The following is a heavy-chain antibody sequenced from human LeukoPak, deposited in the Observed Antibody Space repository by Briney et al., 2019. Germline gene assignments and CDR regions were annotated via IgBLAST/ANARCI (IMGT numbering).Heavy chain of an antibody. CDR3: ARDILTGYHYYYYGMDV. CDR1: GFTFSSYW. CDR2: INSDGSST. Sequence: GGSLRLSCAASGFTFSSYWMHWVRQAPGKGLVWVSRINSDGSSTSYADSVKGRFTISRDNAKNTLYLQMNSLRAEDTAVYYCARDILTGYHYYYYGMDVWGQGTTVTVSS. D-gene: IGHD3-9*01. V-gene: IGHV3-74*01. J-gene: IGHJ6*02.